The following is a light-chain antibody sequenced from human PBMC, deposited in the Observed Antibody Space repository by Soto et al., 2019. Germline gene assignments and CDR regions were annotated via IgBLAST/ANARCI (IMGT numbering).Light chain of an antibody. CDR3: QQSYSTPPWT. CDR1: QSIVTY. V-gene: IGKV1-39*01. Sequence: DIQMTQSPSSLSASVGDRVTITCRASQSIVTYLNWYLQKPGKAPKLLIYAASNLQSRVPSRFSGSGSGTDFTLTISSLQPEDCATYFCQQSYSTPPWTFGQGTKVEIK. J-gene: IGKJ1*01. CDR2: AAS.